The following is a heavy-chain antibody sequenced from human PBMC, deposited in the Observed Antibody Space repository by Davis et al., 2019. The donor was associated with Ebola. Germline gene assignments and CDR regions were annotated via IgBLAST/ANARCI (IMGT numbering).Heavy chain of an antibody. CDR3: ARDKYSYGSGRYYYYYGMDV. CDR2: ISSSGGRT. J-gene: IGHJ6*02. Sequence: PGGSLRLSCAASGFTFSSYAMSWVRQAPGKGLEWVSVISSSGGRTYYADAVRGRSTISRDNSKNTLYLQMNSLRAEDTAVYYCARDKYSYGSGRYYYYYGMDVWGQGTTVTVSS. CDR1: GFTFSSYA. V-gene: IGHV3-23*01. D-gene: IGHD5-18*01.